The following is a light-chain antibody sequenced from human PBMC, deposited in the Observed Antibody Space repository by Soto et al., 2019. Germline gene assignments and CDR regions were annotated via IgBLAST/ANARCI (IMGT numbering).Light chain of an antibody. V-gene: IGKV1-5*01. J-gene: IGKJ1*01. CDR2: DAS. Sequence: IQMTQSPSTLSASVGDRVTITCRTSQSISSWLAWYQQKPGKAPKLLIYDASSLESGVPSRFSGSGSGTEFTLTISSLQPDDFATYYCQQYNSYSGTFGQGTKV. CDR1: QSISSW. CDR3: QQYNSYSGT.